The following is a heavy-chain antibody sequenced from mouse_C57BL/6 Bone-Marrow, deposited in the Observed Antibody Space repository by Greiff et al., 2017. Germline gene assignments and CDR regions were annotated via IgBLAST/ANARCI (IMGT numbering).Heavy chain of an antibody. Sequence: EVKLMESGGGLVQPGGSLSLSCAASGFTFTDYYMSWVRQPPGKALEWLGFIRNKANGYTTEYSASVKGRFTISRDNSQSILYLQMNALRAEDSATYYCARYMANYYGNFYAMDYWGQGTSGTVSS. CDR1: GFTFTDYY. CDR2: IRNKANGYTT. J-gene: IGHJ4*01. CDR3: ARYMANYYGNFYAMDY. D-gene: IGHD2-1*01. V-gene: IGHV7-3*01.